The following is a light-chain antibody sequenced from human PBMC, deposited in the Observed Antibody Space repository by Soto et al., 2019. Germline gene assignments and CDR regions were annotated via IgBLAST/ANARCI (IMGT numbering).Light chain of an antibody. CDR3: QQSYNSPQT. J-gene: IGKJ1*01. Sequence: DIQMTQSPSSLSASVGDRDTITCRSSQNIRSFLNWYQQKSGSAPKLLIYTASNLQTGVPARFSGSGSGTDFTLTISSLRPEDFATYYCQQSYNSPQTFGQGTKVEIK. CDR1: QNIRSF. V-gene: IGKV1-39*01. CDR2: TAS.